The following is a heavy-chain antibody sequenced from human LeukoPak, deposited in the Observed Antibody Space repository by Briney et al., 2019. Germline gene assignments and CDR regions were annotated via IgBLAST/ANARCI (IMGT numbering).Heavy chain of an antibody. CDR1: GCTFTGYY. CDR2: IIPIFGTA. CDR3: ARDSPCPPFDCPSPLYYYGMDV. D-gene: IGHD2-21*01. Sequence: GASVKVSCKASGCTFTGYYMHWVRQAPGQGLEWMGGIIPIFGTANYAQKFQGRVTITADESTSTAYMELSSLRSEDTAVYYCARDSPCPPFDCPSPLYYYGMDVWGQGTTVTVSS. V-gene: IGHV1-69*13. J-gene: IGHJ6*02.